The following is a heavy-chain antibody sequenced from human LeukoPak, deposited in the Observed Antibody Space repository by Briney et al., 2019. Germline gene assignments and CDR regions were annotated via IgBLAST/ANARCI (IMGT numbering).Heavy chain of an antibody. CDR2: INTDGSTT. CDR1: GXXXXXXW. V-gene: IGHV3-74*01. J-gene: IGHJ1*01. D-gene: IGHD4-23*01. CDR3: YGANAED. Sequence: GGSLRLSCAAXGXXXXXXWXXXXXXVXGXGLVXVSGINTDGSTTSYADSVKGRFTISRDNAKNTLYLQMNSLRAEDTAVYYCYGANAEDWGQGTLVTVSS.